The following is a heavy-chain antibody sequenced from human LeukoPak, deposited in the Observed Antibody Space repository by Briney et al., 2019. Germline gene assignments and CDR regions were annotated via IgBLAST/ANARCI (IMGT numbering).Heavy chain of an antibody. J-gene: IGHJ4*02. D-gene: IGHD3-10*01. CDR1: GGSFSGYY. V-gene: IGHV4-34*01. CDR2: INHSGST. Sequence: SSETLSLTCAVYGGSFSGYYWSWIRQPPGKGLEWIGEINHSGSTNYNPSLKSRVTISVDTSKNQFSLKLSSVTAADTAVYYCARGRYGGITYFDYWGQGTLVTVSS. CDR3: ARGRYGGITYFDY.